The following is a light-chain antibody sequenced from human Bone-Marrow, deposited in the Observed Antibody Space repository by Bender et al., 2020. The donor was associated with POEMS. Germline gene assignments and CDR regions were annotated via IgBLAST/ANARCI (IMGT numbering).Light chain of an antibody. V-gene: IGLV2-23*02. J-gene: IGLJ3*02. CDR2: EVT. CDR3: QSYDNYLDEWV. CDR1: RSDVGNYNL. Sequence: QSALTQPASVSGSPGQSIAISCSGTRSDVGNYNLVSWYQQHPGKAPQLIVYEVTRRPSGVPDRFSGSKSGTSASLAITGLQAEDEADYYCQSYDNYLDEWVFGGGTKLTVL.